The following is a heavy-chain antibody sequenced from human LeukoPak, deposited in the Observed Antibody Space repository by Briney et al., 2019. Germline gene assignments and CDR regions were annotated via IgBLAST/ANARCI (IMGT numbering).Heavy chain of an antibody. V-gene: IGHV3-30*18. D-gene: IGHD5-18*01. J-gene: IGHJ4*02. CDR3: AKPRDTAYYFDY. CDR2: ISSDGSNK. CDR1: GFTFSSYG. Sequence: GGSLRLSCAASGFTFSSYGMHWVRQAPGKGLEWVAVISSDGSNKYFADSVKGRITISRDNSKNTLYLQMNSLRAEDTAVYYCAKPRDTAYYFDYWGQGTLVTVSS.